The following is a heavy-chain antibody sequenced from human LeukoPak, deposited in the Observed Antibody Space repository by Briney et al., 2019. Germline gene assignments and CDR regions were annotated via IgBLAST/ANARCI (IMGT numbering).Heavy chain of an antibody. J-gene: IGHJ3*02. CDR3: ARDSVPYDILTGYYIGAFGI. D-gene: IGHD3-9*01. CDR2: INPNSGGT. Sequence: ASVKVSCKASGYTFTGYYMHWVRQAPGQGLEWMGWINPNSGGTNYAQKFQGRVTMTRDTSISTAYMELNRLRSDDTAVYYCARDSVPYDILTGYYIGAFGIWGQGTMVTVSS. CDR1: GYTFTGYY. V-gene: IGHV1-2*02.